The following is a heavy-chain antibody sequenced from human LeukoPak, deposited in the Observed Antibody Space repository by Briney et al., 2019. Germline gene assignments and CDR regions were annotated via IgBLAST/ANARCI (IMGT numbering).Heavy chain of an antibody. V-gene: IGHV3-21*01. CDR3: ASSFEQLVGD. Sequence: GGSLRLSCAASGFTFSSYSMNWVRQAPGKGLEWVSSISSSSSYIYYADSVKGRFTISRDNAKSSLYLQMNSLRAEDTAVYYCASSFEQLVGDWGQGTLVTVSS. CDR1: GFTFSSYS. CDR2: ISSSSSYI. D-gene: IGHD6-6*01. J-gene: IGHJ4*02.